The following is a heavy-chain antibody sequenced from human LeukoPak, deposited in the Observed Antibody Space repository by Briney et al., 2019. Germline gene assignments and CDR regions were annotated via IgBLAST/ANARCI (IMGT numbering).Heavy chain of an antibody. CDR3: ARDPDGDYYFDY. Sequence: SETLSLTCTVSGGSISSGDYYWRWIRQPPGKGLEWIGYIYYSGSTYYNPSLKSRVTISVDTSKNRFSLKLSSVTAADTAVYYCARDPDGDYYFDYWGQGTLVTVSS. CDR1: GGSISSGDYY. CDR2: IYYSGST. V-gene: IGHV4-30-4*01. J-gene: IGHJ4*02. D-gene: IGHD7-27*01.